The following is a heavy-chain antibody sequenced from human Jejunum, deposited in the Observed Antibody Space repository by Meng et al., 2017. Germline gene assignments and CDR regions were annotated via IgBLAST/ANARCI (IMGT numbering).Heavy chain of an antibody. CDR1: GGSISNYF. Sequence: QVQLQESGPGLVKPSETLSLTCSVSGGSISNYFWSWVRQPPGKGLEWLGSVFYTGVIDQNPSLKSRVTMSLDTSKNQLSLMLSSVTAADTAVYYCARHYIMGRGPTQWGWFDPWGQGTLVTVSS. J-gene: IGHJ5*02. V-gene: IGHV4-59*08. CDR2: VFYTGVI. D-gene: IGHD3-10*01. CDR3: ARHYIMGRGPTQWGWFDP.